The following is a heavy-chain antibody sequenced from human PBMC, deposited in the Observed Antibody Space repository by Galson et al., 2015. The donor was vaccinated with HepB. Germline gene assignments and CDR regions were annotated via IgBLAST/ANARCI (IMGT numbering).Heavy chain of an antibody. D-gene: IGHD2-2*01. CDR3: ARGSVVPAADFDY. CDR2: MNPNSGNT. CDR1: GYTFTSYD. J-gene: IGHJ4*02. V-gene: IGHV1-8*01. Sequence: SVKVSCKASGYTFTSYDINWVRQATGQGLEWMGRMNPNSGNTGYAQKFQGRVTMTRNTSISTAYMELSSLRSEDTAVYYCARGSVVPAADFDYWGQGTLVTVSS.